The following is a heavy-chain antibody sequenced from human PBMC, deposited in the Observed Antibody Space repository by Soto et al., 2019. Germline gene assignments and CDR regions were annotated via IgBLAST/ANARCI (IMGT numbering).Heavy chain of an antibody. V-gene: IGHV3-23*01. CDR1: GFTFSSYA. J-gene: IGHJ6*02. Sequence: GGSLRLSCAASGFTFSSYAMSWVRQAPGKGLEWVSTISGSGGSTYYADSVKGRFTISRDNSKNTLYLQMNSLRAEDTAVYYCAKDHGAGSYYYYGMDVWGQGTTVTVSS. D-gene: IGHD2-8*01. CDR3: AKDHGAGSYYYYGMDV. CDR2: ISGSGGST.